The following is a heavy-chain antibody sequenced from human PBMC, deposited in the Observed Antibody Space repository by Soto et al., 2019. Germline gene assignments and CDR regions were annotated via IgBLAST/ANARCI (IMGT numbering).Heavy chain of an antibody. CDR2: IYYCGTT. V-gene: IGHV4-39*01. CDR3: ARHKGGYYSGVDV. D-gene: IGHD3-16*01. Sequence: QLQLQESGPGLVKPSETLSLTCTVSGGSISSNSYYWAWIRQPPGKGPEWIGNIYYCGTTYYNPSLKSRVTISVDTSTIQFALKLSSVTAADRAVYYCARHKGGYYSGVDVWGQGTTVSVSS. J-gene: IGHJ6*02. CDR1: GGSISSNSYY.